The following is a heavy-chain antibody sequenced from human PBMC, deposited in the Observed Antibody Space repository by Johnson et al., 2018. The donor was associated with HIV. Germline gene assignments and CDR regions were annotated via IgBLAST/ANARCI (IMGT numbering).Heavy chain of an antibody. CDR1: TFTFDDDA. CDR2: ISGSGGST. CDR3: AYPREGSSWSNDAFDI. V-gene: IGHV3-23*04. J-gene: IGHJ3*02. Sequence: VQLVESGGGFVQPDRSLRLSCAASTFTFDDDAMHWVRQAPGKGLEWVSAISGSGGSTYYADSVKGRFPISRDNSKNTLYLQMNSLRAEETAVYYCAYPREGSSWSNDAFDIWGQGTMVTVSS. D-gene: IGHD6-13*01.